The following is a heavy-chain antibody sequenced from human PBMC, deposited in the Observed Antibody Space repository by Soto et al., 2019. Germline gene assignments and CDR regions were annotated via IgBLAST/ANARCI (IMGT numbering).Heavy chain of an antibody. V-gene: IGHV3-73*01. CDR1: GFTVSSNY. J-gene: IGHJ5*02. Sequence: PGGSLRLSCAASGFTVSSNYMSWVRQAPGKGLEWVGRIRSKANSYATAYAASVKGRFTISRDDSKNTAYLQMNSLKTEDTAVYYCTRQTSLVATIRDWFDPWGQGTLVTVS. CDR2: IRSKANSYAT. D-gene: IGHD5-12*01. CDR3: TRQTSLVATIRDWFDP.